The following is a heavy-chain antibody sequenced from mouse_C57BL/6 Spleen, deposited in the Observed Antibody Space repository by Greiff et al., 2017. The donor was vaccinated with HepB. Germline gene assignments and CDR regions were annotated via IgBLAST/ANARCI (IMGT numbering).Heavy chain of an antibody. J-gene: IGHJ4*01. Sequence: EVMLVESGEGLVKPGGSLKLSCAASGFTFSSYAMSWVRQTPEKRLEWVAYISSGGDYIYYADTVKGRFTISRDNARNTLYLQMSSLKSEDTAMYYCTRDHYGSPYAMDYWGQGTSVTVSS. CDR1: GFTFSSYA. CDR3: TRDHYGSPYAMDY. CDR2: ISSGGDYI. D-gene: IGHD1-1*01. V-gene: IGHV5-9-1*02.